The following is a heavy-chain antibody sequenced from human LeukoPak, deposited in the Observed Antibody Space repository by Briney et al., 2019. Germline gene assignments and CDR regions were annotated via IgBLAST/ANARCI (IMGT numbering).Heavy chain of an antibody. Sequence: GGSLRLSCAASGFTFSSYAMSWVRQAPGKGLEWVSAISGSGGSTYYADSVKGRFTISRDNSKNTLYLQMNSLRAEDTAVYYCAAPRKATITRHYFDYWGQGTLVTVSS. CDR3: AAPRKATITRHYFDY. D-gene: IGHD5-24*01. J-gene: IGHJ4*02. V-gene: IGHV3-23*01. CDR1: GFTFSSYA. CDR2: ISGSGGST.